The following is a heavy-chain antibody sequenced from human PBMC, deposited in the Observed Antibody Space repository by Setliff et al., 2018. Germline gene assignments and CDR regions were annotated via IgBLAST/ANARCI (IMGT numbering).Heavy chain of an antibody. CDR1: GGSISSGSYY. V-gene: IGHV4-61*02. D-gene: IGHD3-22*01. CDR2: IYTSGST. CDR3: ARDFDSSGNFDY. Sequence: PSETLSLTCTVSGGSISSGSYYWSWIRQPAGKGLEWIGRIYTSGSTNYNPSLKSRVTISIDTSKNQFSLKLSSVTAAGTAVYYCARDFDSSGNFDYWGQGTLVTVSS. J-gene: IGHJ4*02.